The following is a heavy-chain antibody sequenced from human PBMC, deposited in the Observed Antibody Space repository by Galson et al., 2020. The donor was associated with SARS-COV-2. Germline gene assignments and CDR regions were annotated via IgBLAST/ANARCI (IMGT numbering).Heavy chain of an antibody. CDR1: GGSISSSNYF. J-gene: IGHJ3*02. Sequence: SETLSLTCSVSGGSISSSNYFWGWIRQPPGKGPEWIGSISYSGSTYYSGSTYYNPSLKRRVTISVDTSRNQFSLKLTSVTAADTAVYYCARGATPYYYDTSDYSDAFDIWGQGTMVTVSS. D-gene: IGHD3-22*01. CDR3: ARGATPYYYDTSDYSDAFDI. CDR2: ISYSGSTYYSGST. V-gene: IGHV4-39*07.